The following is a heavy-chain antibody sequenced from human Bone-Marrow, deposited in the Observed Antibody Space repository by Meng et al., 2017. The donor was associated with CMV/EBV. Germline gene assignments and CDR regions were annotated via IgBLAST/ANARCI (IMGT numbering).Heavy chain of an antibody. CDR2: IWYDGSNK. CDR1: GFTFSSYG. Sequence: GESLKISCAASGFTFSSYGMHWVRQAPGKGLEWVAVIWYDGSNKYYADSVKGRFTISRDNSKNTLYLQMNSLRAEDTAVYYCARSYERFLEWLLAYIFDYWGQGTLVTVSS. D-gene: IGHD3-3*01. CDR3: ARSYERFLEWLLAYIFDY. J-gene: IGHJ4*02. V-gene: IGHV3-33*01.